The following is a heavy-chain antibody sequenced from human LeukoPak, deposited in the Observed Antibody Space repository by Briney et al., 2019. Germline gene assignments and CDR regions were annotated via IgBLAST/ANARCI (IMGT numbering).Heavy chain of an antibody. V-gene: IGHV1-18*01. CDR2: ISAYNGNT. Sequence: ASVKVSCKASGYTFTSYAMNWVRQAPGQGLEWMGWISAYNGNTNYAQKLQGRVTMTTDTYKSTAYMELRSLRSDDTAVYYCARVRHYGSGSFYYYYMDVWGKGTTVTISS. D-gene: IGHD3-10*01. CDR3: ARVRHYGSGSFYYYYMDV. J-gene: IGHJ6*03. CDR1: GYTFTSYA.